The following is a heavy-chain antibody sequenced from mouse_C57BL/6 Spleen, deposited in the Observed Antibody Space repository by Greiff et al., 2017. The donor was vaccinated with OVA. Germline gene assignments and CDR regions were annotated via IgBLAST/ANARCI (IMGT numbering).Heavy chain of an antibody. J-gene: IGHJ2*01. V-gene: IGHV1-80*01. CDR1: GYAFSSYW. Sequence: QVQLQQSGAELVKPGASVKISCKASGYAFSSYWMNWVKQRPGKGLEWIGQIYPGDGDTNYNGKFKGKATLTADKSSSTAYMQLSSLTSEDSAVYFCARGLTEAYFDYWGQGTTLTVSS. D-gene: IGHD4-1*01. CDR2: IYPGDGDT. CDR3: ARGLTEAYFDY.